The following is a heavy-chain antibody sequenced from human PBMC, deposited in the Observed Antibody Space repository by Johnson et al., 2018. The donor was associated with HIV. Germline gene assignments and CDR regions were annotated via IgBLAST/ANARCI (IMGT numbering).Heavy chain of an antibody. J-gene: IGHJ3*02. Sequence: VQLVESGGGVVQPGRSLRLSCVASGFTFSSYGMHWVRQAPGKGLEWVSYISYSGSPIYYADSVKGRFTISRDNSKNTLYLQMSSLRAEDTAVYYCATDPGGSYFGYRAYAFDIWGQGTMVTVSS. V-gene: IGHV3-48*01. CDR2: ISYSGSPI. D-gene: IGHD1-26*01. CDR3: ATDPGGSYFGYRAYAFDI. CDR1: GFTFSSYG.